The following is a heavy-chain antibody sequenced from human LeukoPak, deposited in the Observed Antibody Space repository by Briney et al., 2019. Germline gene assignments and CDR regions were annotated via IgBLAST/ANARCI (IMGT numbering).Heavy chain of an antibody. CDR1: GFSFSDYA. D-gene: IGHD4-17*01. V-gene: IGHV3-30*03. CDR2: ISYVGSNK. CDR3: ASNYGDYGRINYYYYYYGMDG. J-gene: IGHJ6*02. Sequence: AGSLTLSCAASGFSFSDYAIHWVRQVPGKGLEWVAVISYVGSNKYYSDFVKGRFTVSRDNSKNTLYLQMNNLRAEDTAVYYCASNYGDYGRINYYYYYYGMDGWGQGTTVTVSS.